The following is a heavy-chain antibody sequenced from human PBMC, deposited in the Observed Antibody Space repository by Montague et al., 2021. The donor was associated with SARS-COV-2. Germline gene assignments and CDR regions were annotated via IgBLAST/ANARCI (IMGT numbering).Heavy chain of an antibody. Sequence: SLRLSFAASGFTFSGYNMDWVRQAPGKGLEWVAHIRIKAYSYTIEYAASVKGRFTISRADSQNSLYLQMNSLKTDDTAVYYCAREYYFGMDVWGQGTAVTVSS. CDR1: GFTFSGYN. CDR2: IRIKAYSYTI. V-gene: IGHV3-72*01. J-gene: IGHJ6*02. CDR3: AREYYFGMDV.